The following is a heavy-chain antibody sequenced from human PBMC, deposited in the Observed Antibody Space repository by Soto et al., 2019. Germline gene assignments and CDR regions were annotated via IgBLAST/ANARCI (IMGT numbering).Heavy chain of an antibody. V-gene: IGHV4-4*02. J-gene: IGHJ4*02. CDR3: ARDIYYDSSGYFFY. CDR1: GGSISSSNW. Sequence: PSETLSLTCAVSGGSISSSNWWSWVRQPPGKGLEWIGEIYHSGSTNYNPSLKSRVTISVDKSKNQFSLKLSSVTAADTAVYYCARDIYYDSSGYFFYWVQGTLVTVSS. D-gene: IGHD3-22*01. CDR2: IYHSGST.